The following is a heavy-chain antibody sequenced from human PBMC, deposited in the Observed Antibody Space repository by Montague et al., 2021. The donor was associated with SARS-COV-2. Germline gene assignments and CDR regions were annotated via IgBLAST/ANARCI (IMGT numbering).Heavy chain of an antibody. CDR3: ARGCSGGGCYTKHLST. D-gene: IGHD2-15*01. Sequence: TLSLTCTVSGGSISSGSYYCSWILQPAGKGLEWIGRIYTSGSTNYNPSLKSRVTISVDTSNNQFSLKLSSVTAADTAVYYCARGCSGGGCYTKHLSTWGQGTLVTVSS. V-gene: IGHV4-61*02. J-gene: IGHJ5*02. CDR1: GGSISSGSYY. CDR2: IYTSGST.